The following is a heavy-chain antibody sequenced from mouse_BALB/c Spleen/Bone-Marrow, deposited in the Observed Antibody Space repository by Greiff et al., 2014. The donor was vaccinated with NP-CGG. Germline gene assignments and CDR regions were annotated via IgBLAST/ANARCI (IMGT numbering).Heavy chain of an antibody. D-gene: IGHD1-1*01. CDR2: IPPGSGTT. CDR1: GHTFTSYW. Sequence: DLVKPGASVKLSCKASGHTFTSYWINWIKQRSGQGLEWIGRIPPGSGTTYYNEMFKGKATLAVDTSSTTAYIQLSSLSSEDSAVYFCARGSYYYGSSSPWFAYWGQGTLVTVSA. V-gene: IGHV1S41*01. J-gene: IGHJ3*01. CDR3: ARGSYYYGSSSPWFAY.